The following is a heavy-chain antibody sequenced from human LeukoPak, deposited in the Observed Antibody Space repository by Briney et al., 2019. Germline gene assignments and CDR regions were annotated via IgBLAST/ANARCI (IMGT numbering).Heavy chain of an antibody. CDR2: IYSGGST. CDR3: ARSPRIYDSSGYYLVEYFDL. D-gene: IGHD3-22*01. J-gene: IGHJ2*01. CDR1: GFTVSTNY. Sequence: GGSLRLSCAASGFTVSTNYMNWVRQAPGKGLEWVSIIYSGGSTSYADSVKGRFTISRDISKNTLFLQMSSLRAEDTAVYYCARSPRIYDSSGYYLVEYFDLWGRGTLVTVSS. V-gene: IGHV3-53*01.